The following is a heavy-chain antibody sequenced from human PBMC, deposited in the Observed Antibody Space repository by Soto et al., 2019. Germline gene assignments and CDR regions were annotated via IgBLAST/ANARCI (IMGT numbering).Heavy chain of an antibody. CDR3: AKDHAFSSRKPFDY. CDR1: GFTFSSYA. V-gene: IGHV3-23*01. Sequence: GGSLRLSCAASGFTFSSYAMSWVRQAPGKGLEWVSAIGGGGDITYYADSMKGRFSISRDNSKNTLYLQMNSLRAEDTAVYFCAKDHAFSSRKPFDYWGQGTLVTVSS. D-gene: IGHD6-6*01. J-gene: IGHJ4*02. CDR2: IGGGGDIT.